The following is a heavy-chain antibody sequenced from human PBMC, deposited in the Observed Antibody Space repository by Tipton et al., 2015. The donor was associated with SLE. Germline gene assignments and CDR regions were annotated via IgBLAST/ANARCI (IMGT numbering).Heavy chain of an antibody. CDR3: ARRSYGDYLVWYFDL. V-gene: IGHV5-51*03. Sequence: QSGPEVKKAGESLKISCKGSGYDFRSYWIGWVRQMPGKGLEWMGIIYAGDSDTTYSPSFQGQVTISVDKSINTAYLHWTSLKASDTAVYYCARRSYGDYLVWYFDLWGPGTLVTVSS. J-gene: IGHJ2*01. CDR1: GYDFRSYW. CDR2: IYAGDSDT. D-gene: IGHD4-17*01.